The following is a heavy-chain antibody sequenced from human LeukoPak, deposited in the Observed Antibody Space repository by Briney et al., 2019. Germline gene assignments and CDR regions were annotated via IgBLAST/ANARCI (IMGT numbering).Heavy chain of an antibody. CDR3: AREDSYYYGSGSYPFDY. D-gene: IGHD3-10*01. V-gene: IGHV3-53*01. CDR2: IYSGGST. CDR1: GFTVSSNY. Sequence: GGSLRLSCAASGFTVSSNYMSWVRQAPGKGLEWVSVIYSGGSTYYADSVKGRFTISRDNAKNSLYLQMNSLRAEDTAVYYCAREDSYYYGSGSYPFDYWGQGTLVTVSS. J-gene: IGHJ4*02.